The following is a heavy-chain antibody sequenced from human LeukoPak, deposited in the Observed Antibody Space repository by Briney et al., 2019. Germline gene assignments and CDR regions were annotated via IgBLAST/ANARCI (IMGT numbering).Heavy chain of an antibody. CDR3: ARDYGDY. CDR2: INQNGSAK. J-gene: IGHJ4*02. V-gene: IGHV3-7*01. CDR1: RFTFSNYW. D-gene: IGHD4-17*01. Sequence: GGSLRLSCAASRFTFSNYWMSWVRQAPGKGLEWVANINQNGSAKYYVDSVKGRFTISRDNAKNSLYLQMNSLRPEDTAVYYCARDYGDYWGQGTLVSVSS.